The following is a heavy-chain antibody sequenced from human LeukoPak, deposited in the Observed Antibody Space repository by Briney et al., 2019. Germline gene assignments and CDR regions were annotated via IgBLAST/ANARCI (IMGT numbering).Heavy chain of an antibody. CDR2: TSGSGGST. CDR1: GXTFSTYG. V-gene: IGHV3-23*01. Sequence: GGSLRLSCAASGXTFSTYGMSWVRQAPGKGLECVSVTSGSGGSTYSADSVKGRFTISRDNTKNTLYLQMNSLRTEVTAVYYCARGGLGSAFDNWGQGTLVTVSS. CDR3: ARGGLGSAFDN. J-gene: IGHJ4*02. D-gene: IGHD6-19*01.